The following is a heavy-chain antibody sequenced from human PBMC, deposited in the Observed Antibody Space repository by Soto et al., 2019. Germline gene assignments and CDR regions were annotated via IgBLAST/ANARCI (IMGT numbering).Heavy chain of an antibody. Sequence: LRLSCAASGFTFSSYAMSWVRQAPGKGVEWVSGISGGGGSTYDADSVKGRFTISRNNSNNTLYPQMNSLRAEDTAVYYCAKGYSSNWYDYFDYWGQGTLVTVSS. D-gene: IGHD6-13*01. J-gene: IGHJ4*02. V-gene: IGHV3-23*01. CDR1: GFTFSSYA. CDR2: ISGGGGST. CDR3: AKGYSSNWYDYFDY.